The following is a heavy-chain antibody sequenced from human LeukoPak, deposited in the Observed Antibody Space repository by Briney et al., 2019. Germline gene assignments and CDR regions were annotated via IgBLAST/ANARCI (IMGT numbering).Heavy chain of an antibody. J-gene: IGHJ4*02. CDR3: ARTYYDILTGYNPYFDY. D-gene: IGHD3-9*01. V-gene: IGHV3-30*04. CDR1: GFIFNNYA. CDR2: RSFDGSNK. Sequence: GGSLRLSCAASGFIFNNYAMHWVRQAPGKGLEWVAVRSFDGSNKYYADSVKGRFTISRDNSKNTLYLLMNSLRAEDTAVYYCARTYYDILTGYNPYFDYWGQGILVTVSS.